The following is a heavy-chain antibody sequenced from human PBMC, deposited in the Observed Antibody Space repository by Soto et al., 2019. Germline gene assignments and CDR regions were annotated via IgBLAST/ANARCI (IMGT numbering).Heavy chain of an antibody. Sequence: QIPLQQSGPGLVKSSQPLSLTCVISGDSVYRNGAAWNWIRQSPSRGLEWLGRTYYGSTQYNEYATSVKGRMSVNPDTCKNHVSLQLTFVTTEDTGVYYCAGGRNNAFDVWGQGTMVTVSS. CDR3: AGGRNNAFDV. CDR2: TYYGSTQYN. D-gene: IGHD1-1*01. J-gene: IGHJ3*01. CDR1: GDSVYRNGAA. V-gene: IGHV6-1*01.